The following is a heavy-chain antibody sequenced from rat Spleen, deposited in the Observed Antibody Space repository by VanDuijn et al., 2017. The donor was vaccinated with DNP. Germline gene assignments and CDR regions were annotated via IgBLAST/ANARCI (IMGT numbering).Heavy chain of an antibody. CDR3: ARRAISNYYNGGPFDA. D-gene: IGHD1-1*01. J-gene: IGHJ2*01. V-gene: IGHV5-25*01. CDR1: GFTFSSYY. CDR2: ISTGGSNT. Sequence: EVQLVESGGGLVQPGRSLKLSCAASGFTFSSYYMTWVRQAPTKGLEWVAFISTGGSNTYYRDSVRGRFTIFRDNAKSTVYLQVDSLRTEDTATYYCARRAISNYYNGGPFDAWGQGVVVTVSS.